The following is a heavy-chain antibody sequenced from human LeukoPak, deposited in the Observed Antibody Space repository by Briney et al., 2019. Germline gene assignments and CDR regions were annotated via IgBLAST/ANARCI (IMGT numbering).Heavy chain of an antibody. Sequence: ASVKVSCKASGDTFSTYDVNWVRQAPGQGLEWMGWVNPKSGHTAYTQKFQGRVTMTSDTSTAFLELSSLRFEDTAVYFCARGVVGVTTVGPWGQGTLVTVSS. CDR1: GDTFSTYD. CDR3: ARGVVGVTTVGP. V-gene: IGHV1-8*01. CDR2: VNPKSGHT. J-gene: IGHJ5*02. D-gene: IGHD4-11*01.